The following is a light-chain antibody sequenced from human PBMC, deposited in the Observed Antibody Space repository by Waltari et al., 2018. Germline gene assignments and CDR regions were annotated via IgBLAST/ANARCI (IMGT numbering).Light chain of an antibody. Sequence: QSVLTQPPSVSGAPGQRVSISCTGTGSNLGAGHDVHWYQQLPGKAPKLLIYGTSTRPPGVPDRFFGSQSGTSASLAITGLQAEDEADYYCQSYDTSLSVVFGGGTKLTVL. CDR1: GSNLGAGHD. CDR3: QSYDTSLSVV. V-gene: IGLV1-40*01. CDR2: GTS. J-gene: IGLJ2*01.